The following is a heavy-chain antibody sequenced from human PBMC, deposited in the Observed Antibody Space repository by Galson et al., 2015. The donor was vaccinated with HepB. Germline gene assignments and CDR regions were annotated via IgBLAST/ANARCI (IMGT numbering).Heavy chain of an antibody. CDR1: GFTFSAYT. CDR3: ARVFFGSERYSAYWYFDL. D-gene: IGHD3-10*01. V-gene: IGHV3-48*02. J-gene: IGHJ2*01. CDR2: ISTNGATI. Sequence: SLRLSCAASGFTFSAYTMNWVRRAPGKGLESIAYISTNGATIYYADSVKGRFTVSTDNARNSLYLQRTSLRDEDTAAYYCARVFFGSERYSAYWYFDLWGRGTLVTVSS.